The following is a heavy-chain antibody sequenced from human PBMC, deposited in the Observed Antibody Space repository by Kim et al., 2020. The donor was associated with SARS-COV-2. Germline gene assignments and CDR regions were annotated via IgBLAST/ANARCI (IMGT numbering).Heavy chain of an antibody. CDR1: GGSFSGYY. D-gene: IGHD6-13*01. V-gene: IGHV4-34*01. J-gene: IGHJ4*02. Sequence: SETLSLTCAVYGGSFSGYYWSWIRQPPGKGLEWIGEINHSGSTNYNPSLKSRVTISVDTSKNQFSLKLSSVTAADTAVYYCAKVLIASAEQDYFDYWGQGTLVTVSS. CDR3: AKVLIASAEQDYFDY. CDR2: INHSGST.